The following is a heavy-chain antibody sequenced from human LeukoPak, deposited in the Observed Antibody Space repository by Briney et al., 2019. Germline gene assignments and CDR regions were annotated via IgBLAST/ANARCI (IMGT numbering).Heavy chain of an antibody. V-gene: IGHV3-74*01. J-gene: IGHJ4*02. CDR1: GFTFSSYW. CDR2: INSDGSST. D-gene: IGHD3-22*01. CDR3: ANLGPYCYDSSGYYYGDY. Sequence: TGGSLRLSCAASGFTFSSYWMHWVRQAPGKGLVWVSRINSDGSSTSYADSVKGRFTISRDNAKNTLYLQMNSLRAEDTAVYYCANLGPYCYDSSGYYYGDYWGRGTLVTVSS.